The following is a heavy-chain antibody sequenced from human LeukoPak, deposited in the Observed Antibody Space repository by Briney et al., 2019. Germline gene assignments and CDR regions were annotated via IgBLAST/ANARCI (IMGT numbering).Heavy chain of an antibody. CDR2: INHSGST. CDR3: ARVVYYGSGSYDADEKYYFDY. D-gene: IGHD3-10*01. J-gene: IGHJ4*02. CDR1: GGSFSGYY. V-gene: IGHV4-34*01. Sequence: SETLSLTCAVYGGSFSGYYWSWIRQPPGKGLEWIGEINHSGSTNYNPSLKSRVTISVDTSKNQFSLKLSSVTAADTAVYYCARVVYYGSGSYDADEKYYFDYWGQGTLVTVSS.